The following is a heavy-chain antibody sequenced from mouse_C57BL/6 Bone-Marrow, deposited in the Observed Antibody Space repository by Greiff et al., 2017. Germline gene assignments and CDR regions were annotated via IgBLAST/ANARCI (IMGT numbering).Heavy chain of an antibody. V-gene: IGHV5-2*01. J-gene: IGHJ3*01. CDR3: ARQEDVTWFAY. CDR1: EYEFPSHD. CDR2: LNSDGGRT. Sequence: EVQLVESGGGLVQPGESLKLSCESTEYEFPSHDMSWVRKTPEKRLELVAALNSDGGRTYYPDTMERRFIISRDNTKKTLYLQMSSLRSEDTALYYCARQEDVTWFAYWGQGTLVTVSA.